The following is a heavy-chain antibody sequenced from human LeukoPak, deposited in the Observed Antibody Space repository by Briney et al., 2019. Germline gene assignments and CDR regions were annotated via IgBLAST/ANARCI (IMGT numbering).Heavy chain of an antibody. D-gene: IGHD3-10*01. CDR1: GGTFSSYA. J-gene: IGHJ6*04. CDR3: ARDSHGYYYGSGSYPPGGYYYGMDV. Sequence: EASVKVSCKASGGTFSSYAISWVRQAPGRGLEWMGGIIPIFGTANYAQKFQGRVTITADESTSTAYMELSSLRSEDTAVYYCARDSHGYYYGSGSYPPGGYYYGMDVWGKGTTVTVSS. V-gene: IGHV1-69*13. CDR2: IIPIFGTA.